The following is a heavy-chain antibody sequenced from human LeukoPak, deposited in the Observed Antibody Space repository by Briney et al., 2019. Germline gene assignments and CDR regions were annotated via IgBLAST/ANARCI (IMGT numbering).Heavy chain of an antibody. CDR3: AREAGRVFDY. D-gene: IGHD3-16*01. CDR1: GGSISNYY. V-gene: IGHV4-59*01. Sequence: SETLSLTCSVSGGSISNYYWSWIRQPPGKGLEWIGYIYYSGSTNYNPSLKSRVTISVDTSKNQLSLKLTSVTAADTAVHYCAREAGRVFDYWGQGTLVTVSS. CDR2: IYYSGST. J-gene: IGHJ4*02.